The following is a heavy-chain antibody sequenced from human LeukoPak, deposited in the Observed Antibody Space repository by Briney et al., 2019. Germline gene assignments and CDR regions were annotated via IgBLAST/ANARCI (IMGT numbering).Heavy chain of an antibody. CDR1: GGTFSSYA. CDR2: IIPIFGTA. V-gene: IGHV1-69*05. Sequence: SVKVSCKASGGTFSSYAISWVRQAPGQGLEWMGGIIPIFGTANYAQKFQGRVTITTDESTSTAYMELSSLRSEDTAVYYCASITMVRGVTQYNWFDPWGQGTLVTVSS. CDR3: ASITMVRGVTQYNWFDP. D-gene: IGHD3-10*01. J-gene: IGHJ5*02.